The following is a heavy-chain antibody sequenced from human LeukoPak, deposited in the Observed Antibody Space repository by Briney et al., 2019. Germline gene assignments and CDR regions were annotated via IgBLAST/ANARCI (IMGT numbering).Heavy chain of an antibody. CDR3: ERDRVRGFDP. V-gene: IGHV3-7*01. J-gene: IGHJ5*02. CDR2: IKQDGSEK. Sequence: PGGSLRLSCAASGFTFSNFWMSWVRQTPGKGLEWVANIKQDGSEKYYVDSVKGRFTISRDNAKNSLYLQMNSLRAEDTAVYYCERDRVRGFDPWGQGTLVTVSS. CDR1: GFTFSNFW.